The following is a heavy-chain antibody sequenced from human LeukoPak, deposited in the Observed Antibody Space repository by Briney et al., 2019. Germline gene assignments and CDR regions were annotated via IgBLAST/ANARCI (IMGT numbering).Heavy chain of an antibody. CDR2: INPSGGST. J-gene: IGHJ4*01. D-gene: IGHD2-21*02. CDR1: GYTFTSYY. V-gene: IGHV1-46*01. Sequence: PAASVKVSCKASGYTFTSYYMHWVRQAPGQGLEWMGIINPSGGSTSYAQKFQGRVTMTRDTSTSTVYMELSSLRSEDTAVYYCARDLRGACGGDCYSGFDYWGQGTLVTVSS. CDR3: ARDLRGACGGDCYSGFDY.